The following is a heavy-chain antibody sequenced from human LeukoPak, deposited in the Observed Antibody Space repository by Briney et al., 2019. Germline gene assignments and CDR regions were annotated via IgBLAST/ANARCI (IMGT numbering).Heavy chain of an antibody. D-gene: IGHD3-22*01. V-gene: IGHV1-24*01. Sequence: ASVTVSCKVSGYTLTELSMHWVRQAPGKGLEWMGGFDPEDGETIYAQKFQGRVTMTEDTSTDTAYMELSSLRSEDTAVYYCATDHGRNYYDSSGYMYYWGQGTLVTVSS. CDR3: ATDHGRNYYDSSGYMYY. CDR1: GYTLTELS. J-gene: IGHJ4*02. CDR2: FDPEDGET.